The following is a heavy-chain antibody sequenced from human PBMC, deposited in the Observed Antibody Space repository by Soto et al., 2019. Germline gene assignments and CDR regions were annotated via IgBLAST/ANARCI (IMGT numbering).Heavy chain of an antibody. J-gene: IGHJ4*02. V-gene: IGHV4-31*03. CDR1: GGSISSGGYY. CDR2: ISYSGST. D-gene: IGHD3-16*01. CDR3: ARVWGRGWYIDY. Sequence: QVRLQESGPGLVKPSQTLSLICTVSGGSISSGGYYWNWIRQHPGKDLEWIGSISYSGSTYYNPYLKSRVTISVDTSKNQFSLRLSSVTAADTAVYYCARVWGRGWYIDYWGRGTLVTVSS.